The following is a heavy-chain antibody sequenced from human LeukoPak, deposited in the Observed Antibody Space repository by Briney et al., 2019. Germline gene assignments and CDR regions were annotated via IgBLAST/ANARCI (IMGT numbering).Heavy chain of an antibody. CDR3: ARDTFGSGSFDY. J-gene: IGHJ4*02. V-gene: IGHV1-18*04. D-gene: IGHD3-10*01. CDR2: ISAYNGKT. Sequence: ASVKVSCKASGYTFTGYYMHWVRQAPGQGLEWMGWISAYNGKTNYAQKFQGRVTMTTDTSTSTAYMELRSLRPDDTAVYYCARDTFGSGSFDYWGQGTLVTVSS. CDR1: GYTFTGYY.